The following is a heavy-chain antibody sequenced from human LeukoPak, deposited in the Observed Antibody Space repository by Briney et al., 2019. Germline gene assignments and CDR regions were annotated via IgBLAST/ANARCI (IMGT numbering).Heavy chain of an antibody. CDR3: ARALRHDSGYLDY. V-gene: IGHV1-69*04. CDR2: IIPILGIA. J-gene: IGHJ4*02. D-gene: IGHD3-10*01. Sequence: SVKVSCKASGYTFSSYAISWVRQAPGQGLEWMGWIIPILGIANYAQKFQGRVTITADKSTSTAYMELSSLRSEDTAVYYCARALRHDSGYLDYWGLGTLVTVSS. CDR1: GYTFSSYA.